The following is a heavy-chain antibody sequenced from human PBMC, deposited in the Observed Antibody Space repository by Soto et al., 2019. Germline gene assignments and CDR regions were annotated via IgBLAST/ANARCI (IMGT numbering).Heavy chain of an antibody. V-gene: IGHV1-69*06. J-gene: IGHJ5*02. CDR3: ARDRGFSGSYLGWFDP. Sequence: ASVKVSCKASGGTFSSYAISWVREAPGQGLEWMGGIIPIFGTANYAQKFQGRVTITADKSTSTAYMELSSLRSEDTAVYYCARDRGFSGSYLGWFDPWGQGTLVTVS. D-gene: IGHD1-26*01. CDR1: GGTFSSYA. CDR2: IIPIFGTA.